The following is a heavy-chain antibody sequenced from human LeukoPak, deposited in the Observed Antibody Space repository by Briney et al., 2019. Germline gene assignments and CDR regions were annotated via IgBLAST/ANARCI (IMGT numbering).Heavy chain of an antibody. CDR2: IIPIFGTA. Sequence: SVKVSCKASGGTFSSYAISCVRQAPGQGLEWMGRIIPIFGTANYAQKFQGRVTITTDESTSTAYMELSSLRSEDTAVYYCARASYYDSSVPFDYWGQGTLVTVSS. CDR3: ARASYYDSSVPFDY. J-gene: IGHJ4*02. D-gene: IGHD3-22*01. CDR1: GGTFSSYA. V-gene: IGHV1-69*05.